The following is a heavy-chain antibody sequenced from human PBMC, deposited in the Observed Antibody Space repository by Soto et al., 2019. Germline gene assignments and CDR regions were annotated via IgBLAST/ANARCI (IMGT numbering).Heavy chain of an antibody. D-gene: IGHD2-2*01. V-gene: IGHV3-30*18. CDR1: GFTFSYG. CDR2: ISYDSSNK. CDR3: EKLVIGYCNSNTCDDY. Sequence: VQLLESGGGLIQPGGSLRLSCAASGFTFSYGIHWLRQAPGKGLEWVAYISYDSSNKFYGDSVKGRFTISRDNSKNTQFMQLNSLRAEDTAVYYCEKLVIGYCNSNTCDDYWGQGTLVAVSS. J-gene: IGHJ4*02.